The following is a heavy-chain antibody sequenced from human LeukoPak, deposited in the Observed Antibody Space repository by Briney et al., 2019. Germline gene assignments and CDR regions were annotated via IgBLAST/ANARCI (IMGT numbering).Heavy chain of an antibody. CDR1: GGTFSSYA. J-gene: IGHJ4*02. Sequence: SVKVSCKASGGTFSSYAISWVRQAPGQGLEWMGGIIPTFGTANYAQKFQGRVTITADESTSTAYMELSSLRSEDTAVYYCARDRYYDSSGYYPRLDDYWGQGTLVTVSS. CDR2: IIPTFGTA. D-gene: IGHD3-22*01. V-gene: IGHV1-69*13. CDR3: ARDRYYDSSGYYPRLDDY.